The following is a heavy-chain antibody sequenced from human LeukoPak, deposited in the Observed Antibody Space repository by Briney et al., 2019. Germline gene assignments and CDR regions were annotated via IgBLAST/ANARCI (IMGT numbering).Heavy chain of an antibody. D-gene: IGHD1-1*01. J-gene: IGHJ4*02. CDR1: GYSFTSYW. V-gene: IGHV5-51*01. CDR3: AGRGTGTTLAFDY. CDR2: IYPADSDT. Sequence: GESLKISCKGSGYSFTSYWIGWVRQMPGKGLEWMGIIYPADSDTRYSLSFQGQVTISVDKSISTAYLQWSSLKASDTAIYYCAGRGTGTTLAFDYWGQGTLVTVSS.